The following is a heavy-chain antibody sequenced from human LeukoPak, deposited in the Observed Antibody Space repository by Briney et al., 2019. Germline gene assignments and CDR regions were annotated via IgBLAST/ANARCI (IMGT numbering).Heavy chain of an antibody. CDR2: IHTSGST. CDR1: GGSIGSHY. CDR3: ARGVPIVVSGRGYYFDP. V-gene: IGHV4-4*07. J-gene: IGHJ4*02. D-gene: IGHD6-19*01. Sequence: SETLSLTCTVSGGSIGSHYWTWIRQTAGKGLEWIGRIHTSGSTKYNPSLKSRVIISIDTSKSQFSLKLNSVTAADTAVHYCARGVPIVVSGRGYYFDPWGQGTLVSVSS.